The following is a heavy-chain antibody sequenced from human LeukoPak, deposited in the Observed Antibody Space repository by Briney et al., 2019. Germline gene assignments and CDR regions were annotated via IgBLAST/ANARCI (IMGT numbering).Heavy chain of an antibody. V-gene: IGHV1-69*04. Sequence: ASVKVSCKASGYTFTSYGISWVRQAPGQGLEWMGRIIPILGIANYAQKFQGRVTITADKSTSTAYMELSSLRSEDTAVYYCASQPAEYYYDSSGYRDWGQGTLVTVSS. CDR2: IIPILGIA. D-gene: IGHD3-22*01. J-gene: IGHJ4*02. CDR1: GYTFTSYG. CDR3: ASQPAEYYYDSSGYRD.